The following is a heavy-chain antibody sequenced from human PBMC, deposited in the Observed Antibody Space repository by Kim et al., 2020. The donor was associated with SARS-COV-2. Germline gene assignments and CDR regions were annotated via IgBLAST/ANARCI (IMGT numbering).Heavy chain of an antibody. CDR2: IYYSGST. CDR1: GGSISSYY. D-gene: IGHD3-9*01. V-gene: IGHV4-59*13. J-gene: IGHJ4*02. CDR3: ARAIGNYDILTGYDEGFDY. Sequence: SETLSLTCTVSGGSISSYYWSWIRQPPGKGLEWIGYIYYSGSTNYNPSLKSRVTISVDTSKNQFSLKLSSVTAADTAVYYCARAIGNYDILTGYDEGFDYWGQGTLVTVSS.